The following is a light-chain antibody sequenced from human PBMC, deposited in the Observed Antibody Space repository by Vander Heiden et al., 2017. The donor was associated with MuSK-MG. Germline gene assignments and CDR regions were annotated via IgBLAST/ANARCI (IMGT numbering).Light chain of an antibody. V-gene: IGKV1-33*01. CDR3: QQYDTLPLT. CDR1: QDISNY. J-gene: IGKJ3*01. CDR2: DAS. Sequence: DIQMTQSPSSLSASVGDRVTITCQASQDISNYLNWYQQKPGKAPKLLIYDASNLETGAPSRFSGSGSGTDFTFTISSLPPEDSATYYCQQYDTLPLTFGHGTKVDIK.